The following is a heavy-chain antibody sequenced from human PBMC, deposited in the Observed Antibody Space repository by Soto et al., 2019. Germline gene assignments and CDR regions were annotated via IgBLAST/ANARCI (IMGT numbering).Heavy chain of an antibody. Sequence: QVQLVQSGAEVKKPGSSVKVSCKASGGTFSSYAISWVRQAPGRGLEWMGGGIPIFGTANYAQKFQGRVTITADESTSTAYMELSSLRSEDTAVYYCARDSGYYGSGSHNWFDPWGQGTLVTVSS. CDR1: GGTFSSYA. D-gene: IGHD3-10*01. CDR3: ARDSGYYGSGSHNWFDP. CDR2: GIPIFGTA. V-gene: IGHV1-69*01. J-gene: IGHJ5*02.